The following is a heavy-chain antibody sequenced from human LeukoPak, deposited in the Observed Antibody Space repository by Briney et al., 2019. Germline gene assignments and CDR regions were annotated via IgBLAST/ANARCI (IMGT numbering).Heavy chain of an antibody. CDR2: LNPKSGDT. J-gene: IGHJ2*01. Sequence: ASVKVSCQTSGYICTNNYLHWVRQAPGQGLEWMGWLNPKSGDTKSAQKFQGRVIVTGDTSINTAYMELKSLRSDDTAVYYCARWACNDGAYWYFDLWGPGTLVSVSS. CDR1: GYICTNNY. CDR3: ARWACNDGAYWYFDL. D-gene: IGHD1-1*01. V-gene: IGHV1-2*02.